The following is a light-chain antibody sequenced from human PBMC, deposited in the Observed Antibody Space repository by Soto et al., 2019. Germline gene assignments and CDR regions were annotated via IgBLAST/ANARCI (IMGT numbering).Light chain of an antibody. V-gene: IGLV3-25*03. CDR1: ALPKQN. J-gene: IGLJ1*01. CDR2: KDI. Sequence: SYELTQTPSVSVSPGQTARITCSGDALPKQNAYWYQQKPGQAPVLVIYKDIERPSGIPERFSGSSSGTTVTLTISRVQAEAEADDYCQSADNSGIYYVFGTGTKVTVL. CDR3: QSADNSGIYYV.